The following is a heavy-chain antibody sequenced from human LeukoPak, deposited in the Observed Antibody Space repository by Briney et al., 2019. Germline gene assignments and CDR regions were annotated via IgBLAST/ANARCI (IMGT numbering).Heavy chain of an antibody. CDR3: TRDSSYGDYSTAFDY. J-gene: IGHJ4*02. CDR1: GFIFSNYA. D-gene: IGHD4-17*01. V-gene: IGHV3-23*01. Sequence: AGGSLRLSCAASGFIFSNYAMTWVRQAPGKGPEWVSSSGSTTDYSDSVKGRFTISRDNSKNTLYLQMNSLRADDTAVYYCTRDSSYGDYSTAFDYWGQGALVTVSS. CDR2: SGSTT.